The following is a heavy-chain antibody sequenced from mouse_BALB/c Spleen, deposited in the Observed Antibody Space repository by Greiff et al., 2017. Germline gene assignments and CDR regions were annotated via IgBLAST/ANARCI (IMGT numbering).Heavy chain of an antibody. D-gene: IGHD2-1*01. V-gene: IGHV1-63*02. Sequence: VKVVESGAELVRPGTSVKISCKASGYTFTNYWLGWVKQRPGHGLEWIGDIYPGGGYTNYNEKFKGKATLTADTSSSTAYMQLSSLTSEDSAVYFCARSDGNFDYWGQGTTLTVSS. CDR2: IYPGGGYT. CDR1: GYTFTNYW. CDR3: ARSDGNFDY. J-gene: IGHJ2*01.